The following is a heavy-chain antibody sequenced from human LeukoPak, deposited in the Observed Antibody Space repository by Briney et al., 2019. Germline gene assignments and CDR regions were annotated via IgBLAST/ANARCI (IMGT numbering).Heavy chain of an antibody. J-gene: IGHJ4*02. Sequence: GGSLRLSCAASGFTFSSYEMNWVRQAPGKGLEWVSYISSSGSNIYYADSVKGRFTISRDNAKNSLYLQMNSLRAEDTAVYYCARGTLFYDSSGYFFAWPFDYWGQGTLVTVSS. CDR3: ARGTLFYDSSGYFFAWPFDY. V-gene: IGHV3-48*03. CDR1: GFTFSSYE. CDR2: ISSSGSNI. D-gene: IGHD3-22*01.